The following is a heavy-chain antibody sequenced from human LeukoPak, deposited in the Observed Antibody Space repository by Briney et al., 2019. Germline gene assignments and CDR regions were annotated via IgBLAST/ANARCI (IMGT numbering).Heavy chain of an antibody. J-gene: IGHJ4*02. CDR1: GYTFTGYY. CDR3: ARAGPQAGLLWFGEYLY. Sequence: ASVKVSCKASGYTFTGYYIHWVRQAPGQGLEWMGWINPNSGGTNYAQKFQGRVTMTRDTSISTAYMELSRLRSDDTAVYYCARAGPQAGLLWFGEYLYWGQGTLVTVSS. CDR2: INPNSGGT. D-gene: IGHD3-10*01. V-gene: IGHV1-2*02.